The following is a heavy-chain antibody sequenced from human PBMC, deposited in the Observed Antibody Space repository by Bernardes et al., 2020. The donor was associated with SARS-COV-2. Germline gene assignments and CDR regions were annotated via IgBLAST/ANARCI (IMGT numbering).Heavy chain of an antibody. V-gene: IGHV4-34*01. CDR1: GGSFSGYY. D-gene: IGHD2-15*01. J-gene: IGHJ4*02. Sequence: SETLSLTCAVYGGSFSGYYWSWIRQPPGKGLEWIGEINHSGSTNYNPSLKSRVTISVDTSKNQFSLKLSSVTAADTAVYYCARGLVVVAATPDFDYWGQGTLVTVSS. CDR2: INHSGST. CDR3: ARGLVVVAATPDFDY.